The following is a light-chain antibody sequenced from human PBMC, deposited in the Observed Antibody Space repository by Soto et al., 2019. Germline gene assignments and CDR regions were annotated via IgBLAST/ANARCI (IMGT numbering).Light chain of an antibody. CDR3: SSYAGSNNSYV. CDR1: SSDVGGYNY. V-gene: IGLV2-8*01. Sequence: ALTQPPSASGSPGQSVTISCTGTSSDVGGYNYVSWYQQHPGKAPKLMIFEVTKRPSGVPDRFSGSKSGNTASLTVSGLQAEDEADYYCSSYAGSNNSYVFGTGTKVTVL. J-gene: IGLJ1*01. CDR2: EVT.